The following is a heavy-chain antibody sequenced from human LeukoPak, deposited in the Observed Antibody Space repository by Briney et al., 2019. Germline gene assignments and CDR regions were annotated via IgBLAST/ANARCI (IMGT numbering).Heavy chain of an antibody. J-gene: IGHJ4*02. CDR3: VKEALSGSGSYSFDY. CDR2: ISYDGSNK. CDR1: GFTFSSYG. D-gene: IGHD3-10*01. Sequence: PGRSLRLSCAASGFTFSSYGMHWVRQAPGKGLEWVAVISYDGSNKYYADSVKGRFTISRDNSKNTLYLQMNSLRAEDTAVYYCVKEALSGSGSYSFDYWGQGTPVTVSS. V-gene: IGHV3-30*18.